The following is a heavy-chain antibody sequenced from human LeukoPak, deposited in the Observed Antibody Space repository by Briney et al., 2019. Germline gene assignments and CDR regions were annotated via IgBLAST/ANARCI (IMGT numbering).Heavy chain of an antibody. CDR2: INPNSGGT. V-gene: IGHV1-2*02. Sequence: ASVKVSCKASGYTFTGYYMHWVRQAPGQGLEWMGWINPNSGGTNYAQKFQGRVTMTRDTSISTAYMELSKLRSDDTAVYYCARVVPATAGGDYWGQGTLVTVSS. D-gene: IGHD2-2*01. CDR1: GYTFTGYY. J-gene: IGHJ4*02. CDR3: ARVVPATAGGDY.